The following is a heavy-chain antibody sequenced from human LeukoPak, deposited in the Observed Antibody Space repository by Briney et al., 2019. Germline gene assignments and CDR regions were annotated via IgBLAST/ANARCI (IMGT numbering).Heavy chain of an antibody. CDR1: GGSFSGYY. CDR2: INHSGST. CDR3: ARALAQQQLVPSDWFDP. D-gene: IGHD6-13*01. J-gene: IGHJ5*02. Sequence: SETLSLTCAVYGGSFSGYYWSWIRQPPGKGLEWIGEINHSGSTNYNPSLKSRVTISVDTSKNQFSLKLSSVTAADTAVYYCARALAQQQLVPSDWFDPWGQGTLASVSS. V-gene: IGHV4-34*01.